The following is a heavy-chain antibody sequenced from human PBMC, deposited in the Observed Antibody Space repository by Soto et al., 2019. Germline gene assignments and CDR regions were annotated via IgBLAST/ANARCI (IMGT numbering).Heavy chain of an antibody. V-gene: IGHV3-30-3*01. CDR3: AREHYRSGWDGSYYGLDV. CDR1: GFTFSSYA. Sequence: QVQLVESGGGVVQPGRSLRLSCAASGFTFSSYAMHWVRQAPGKGLEWVAVISYGGSNKYYADSVKGRFTISRDNSNNTLYLHMNSLRVEDTAVQYCAREHYRSGWDGSYYGLDVWGQGTTVTVSS. CDR2: ISYGGSNK. J-gene: IGHJ6*02. D-gene: IGHD6-25*01.